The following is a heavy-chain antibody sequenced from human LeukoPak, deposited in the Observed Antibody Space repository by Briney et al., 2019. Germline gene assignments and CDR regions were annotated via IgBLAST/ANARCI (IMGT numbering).Heavy chain of an antibody. Sequence: GGSLRLSCAASGFTFSSYGMHWVRQAPGKGLEWVAFIRYDGSNKYYADSVKGRFTISRDNSKNTLYLQMNSLRAEDTAVYYCARDHSPYDFWSGYYTYFDYWGQGTLVTVSS. CDR3: ARDHSPYDFWSGYYTYFDY. J-gene: IGHJ4*02. V-gene: IGHV3-30*02. D-gene: IGHD3-3*01. CDR1: GFTFSSYG. CDR2: IRYDGSNK.